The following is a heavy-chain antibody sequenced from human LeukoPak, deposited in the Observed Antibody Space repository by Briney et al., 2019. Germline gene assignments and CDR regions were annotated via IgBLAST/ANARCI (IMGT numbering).Heavy chain of an antibody. CDR1: GFTFSSFA. J-gene: IGHJ6*01. Sequence: QPGGFLRLSCAASGFTFSSFAMSWVRRAPGKGLEWVSGISGSGDNTLYADSVKGRFTISRDNSKNTLYLEMNSLRAEDTAIYYCAKMKGHPLPKYYMDVWGQGTTVTVSS. D-gene: IGHD1-26*01. CDR2: ISGSGDNT. V-gene: IGHV3-23*01. CDR3: AKMKGHPLPKYYMDV.